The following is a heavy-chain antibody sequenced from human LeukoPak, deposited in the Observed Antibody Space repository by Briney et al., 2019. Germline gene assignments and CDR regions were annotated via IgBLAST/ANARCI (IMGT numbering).Heavy chain of an antibody. J-gene: IGHJ6*02. Sequence: GGSLRLSCAASGFTFSSYSMNWVRQAPGKGLEGVSYISSSSSTIYYADSVKGRFTISRDNAKNSLYLQMNSLRAEDTAVYYCARAGGHTSITMVRGYYYGMDVWGQGTTVTVSS. D-gene: IGHD3-10*01. V-gene: IGHV3-48*04. CDR2: ISSSSSTI. CDR1: GFTFSSYS. CDR3: ARAGGHTSITMVRGYYYGMDV.